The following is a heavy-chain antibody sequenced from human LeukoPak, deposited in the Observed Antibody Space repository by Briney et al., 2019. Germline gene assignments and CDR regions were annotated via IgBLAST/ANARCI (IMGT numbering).Heavy chain of an antibody. CDR3: AKTVVGATEFDS. D-gene: IGHD1-26*01. V-gene: IGHV3-23*01. J-gene: IGHJ4*02. CDR2: ISGSGGST. CDR1: GFTFSSYA. Sequence: GGSLRLSCAASGFTFSSYAMSWVRQAPGKGLEWVSAISGSGGSTYYADSVKGHFTISRDTSKNTLYLQMNSLRAEDTAVYYCAKTVVGATEFDSWGQGTLVTVSS.